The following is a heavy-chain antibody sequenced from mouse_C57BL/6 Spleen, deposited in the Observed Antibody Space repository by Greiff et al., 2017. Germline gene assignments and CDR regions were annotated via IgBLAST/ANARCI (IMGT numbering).Heavy chain of an antibody. CDR2: INPSTGGT. Sequence: EVQLQQSGPELVKPGASVKISCKASGYSFTGYYMHWVKQSSEKSLEWIGEINPSTGGTSYNQKFKGKATLTVDKSSSTAYMQLKSLTSEDSAVYYCANGYWYYDVWGTGTTVTVSS. CDR3: ANGYWYYDV. D-gene: IGHD1-1*01. CDR1: GYSFTGYY. V-gene: IGHV1-43*01. J-gene: IGHJ1*03.